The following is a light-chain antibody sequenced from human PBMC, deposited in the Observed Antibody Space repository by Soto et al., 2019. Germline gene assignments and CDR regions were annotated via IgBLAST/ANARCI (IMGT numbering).Light chain of an antibody. V-gene: IGKV3-15*01. Sequence: EIVMTQSPATLSVSPGERATLSCRASQSVSSNLAWYQQKPGQAPRLPIYGASTRATGIPARFSGSGSGTEFTLTISSLQSEDFAVYYWQQYNNWPPWTFGQGTKVEIK. J-gene: IGKJ1*01. CDR3: QQYNNWPPWT. CDR1: QSVSSN. CDR2: GAS.